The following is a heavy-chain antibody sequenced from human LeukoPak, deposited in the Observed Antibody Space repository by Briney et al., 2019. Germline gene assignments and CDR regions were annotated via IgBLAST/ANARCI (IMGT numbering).Heavy chain of an antibody. J-gene: IGHJ6*02. CDR2: IRSKAYGGTT. Sequence: GGSLRLSCAASGFTFSSYAMSWFRQAPGKGLEWVGFIRSKAYGGTTEYAASVKGRFTISRDDSKSIAYLQMNSLKTEDTAVYYCTRGGGGSDYYYYGMDVWGQGTTVTVSS. V-gene: IGHV3-49*03. CDR3: TRGGGGSDYYYYGMDV. D-gene: IGHD1-26*01. CDR1: GFTFSSYA.